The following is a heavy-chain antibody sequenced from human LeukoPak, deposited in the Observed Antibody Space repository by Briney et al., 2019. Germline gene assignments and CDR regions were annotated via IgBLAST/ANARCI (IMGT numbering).Heavy chain of an antibody. Sequence: PGGSLRLSCAASGFTLNRHGMHWVRQAPGKGLEWVAVISNDGSNKYYADSVNGRFTISRDTYKNTLYLQMNSLRAEDTAVYYCARDEEGIRYFDWLLDYWGQGTLVTVSS. CDR2: ISNDGSNK. CDR1: GFTLNRHG. CDR3: ARDEEGIRYFDWLLDY. V-gene: IGHV3-30*03. J-gene: IGHJ4*02. D-gene: IGHD3-9*01.